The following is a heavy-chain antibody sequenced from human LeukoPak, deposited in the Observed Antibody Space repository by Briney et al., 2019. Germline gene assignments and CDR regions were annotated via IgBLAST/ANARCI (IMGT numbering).Heavy chain of an antibody. V-gene: IGHV1-3*01. D-gene: IGHD3-10*01. CDR3: ARESGSSPYYYGMDV. J-gene: IGHJ6*02. CDR2: INAGNGNT. CDR1: GYTFTSYA. Sequence: GASVKVSCKASGYTFTSYAMHWVRQAPGQRLEWMGWINAGNGNTKYSQKFQGRVTITRDTSASTAYMELSSLRSEDTAVYYCARESGSSPYYYGMDVWGQGTTVTVSS.